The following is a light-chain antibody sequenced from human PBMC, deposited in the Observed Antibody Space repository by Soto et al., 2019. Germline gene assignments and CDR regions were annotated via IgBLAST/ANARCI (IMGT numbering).Light chain of an antibody. CDR2: GAS. CDR1: QSVSNNY. V-gene: IGKV3-20*01. Sequence: EIVLTQSPGTLSLSPGERATLSCRASQSVSNNYLAWYQQKPGQAPRLLIYGASSRATGIPDRFSGRGSGTDFTLTISRLEPEDFAVYYCQQYGSSGTFGQGTKVDIK. J-gene: IGKJ1*01. CDR3: QQYGSSGT.